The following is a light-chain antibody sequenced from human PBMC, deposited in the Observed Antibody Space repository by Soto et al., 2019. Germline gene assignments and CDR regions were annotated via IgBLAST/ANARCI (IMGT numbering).Light chain of an antibody. J-gene: IGKJ4*01. CDR1: QGINNW. CDR2: ATS. Sequence: DIQMTQSPSSVSASIGDRVTITCRASQGINNWLAWYQQTPGKAPNLLIYATSTLQSGVPSRFSGSGSGTEFTLTISSLQPDDFATYYCQQANSFPHTVGGGTKVEIK. V-gene: IGKV1-12*01. CDR3: QQANSFPHT.